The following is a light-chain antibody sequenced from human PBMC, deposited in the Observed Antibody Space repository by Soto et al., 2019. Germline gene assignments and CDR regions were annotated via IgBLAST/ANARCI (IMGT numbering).Light chain of an antibody. J-gene: IGKJ3*01. CDR2: EIS. CDR3: QQRNRWPPIFT. Sequence: EIVLTQSPATLCLSPGERATLSCRASQSVGTYLAWYQQKPGQAPRLLIYEISNRAAGIPARFSGSGSGTDFTLTISSLEPEDFAFYYCQQRNRWPPIFTFGPGTKVDLK. V-gene: IGKV3-11*01. CDR1: QSVGTY.